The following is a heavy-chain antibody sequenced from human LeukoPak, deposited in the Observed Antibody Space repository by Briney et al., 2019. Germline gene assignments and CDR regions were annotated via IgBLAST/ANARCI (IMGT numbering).Heavy chain of an antibody. Sequence: ASVKVSCKASGYTITGYYMHWVRQARGQGLEWMGWINPNSGGTNYAQKFQGRVTMTRDTSISTAYMELSRLRSDDTAVYYCARGASDYVWGRPVDYWGQGTLVTVSS. J-gene: IGHJ4*02. CDR1: GYTITGYY. CDR2: INPNSGGT. CDR3: ARGASDYVWGRPVDY. V-gene: IGHV1-2*02. D-gene: IGHD3-16*01.